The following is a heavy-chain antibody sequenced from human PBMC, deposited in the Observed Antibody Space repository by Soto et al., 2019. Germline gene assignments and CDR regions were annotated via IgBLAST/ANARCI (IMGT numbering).Heavy chain of an antibody. CDR2: VYFSGST. CDR3: ARIPVDTYMIYWSDP. J-gene: IGHJ5*02. V-gene: IGHV4-61*08. CDR1: GDSVSSGDYY. Sequence: QVQLQESGPGLVRPWETLSLTCSVSGDSVSSGDYYWSWIRQPPGKGLEWIGHVYFSGSTNYIPSLKSRLTMSEDTAKNQFSLKLNSVTAADTAVYYCARIPVDTYMIYWSDPWGQGTQVTVSS. D-gene: IGHD3-16*01.